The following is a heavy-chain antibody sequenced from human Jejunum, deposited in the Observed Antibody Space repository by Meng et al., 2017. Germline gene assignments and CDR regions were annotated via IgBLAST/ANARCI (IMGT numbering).Heavy chain of an antibody. Sequence: RRQLQESGPGLVKASETLSLTCTVSGGSISGRNYYWGWIRQPPGKGLEWIGTIYYSGSTYYNPSLKSRVTISVDTSKNQFSLNLSSVTAADTAIYYCARVSKPYGSGLDPWGQGTLVTVSS. J-gene: IGHJ5*02. D-gene: IGHD3-10*01. V-gene: IGHV4-39*06. CDR2: IYYSGST. CDR1: GGSISGRNYY. CDR3: ARVSKPYGSGLDP.